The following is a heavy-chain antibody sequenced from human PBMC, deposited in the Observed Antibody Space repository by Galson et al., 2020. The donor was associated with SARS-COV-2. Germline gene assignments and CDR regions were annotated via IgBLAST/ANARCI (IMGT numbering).Heavy chain of an antibody. CDR3: AREPYDVLSGYYYYFDY. CDR1: GASIDSGRYY. D-gene: IGHD3-9*01. Sequence: SETLSLTCTVSGASIDSGRYYWSWIRQHPGKGLQWIGYIHNTGNTYYIPSLESRISIPIDTSKNQFSLEVSSVTAADTAVYYCAREPYDVLSGYYYYFDYWGPGTLVTVSS. J-gene: IGHJ4*02. V-gene: IGHV4-31*03. CDR2: IHNTGNT.